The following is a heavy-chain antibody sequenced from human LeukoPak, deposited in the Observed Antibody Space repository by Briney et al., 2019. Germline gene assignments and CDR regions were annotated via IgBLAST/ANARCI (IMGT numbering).Heavy chain of an antibody. V-gene: IGHV1-69*05. CDR3: ARDPYGGKSLAFDY. CDR1: GGTFSSYA. Sequence: SVKVSCKASGGTFSSYAISWVRQAPGQGLEWMGGIIPIFGTANYAQKFQGRVTITTDESTSTAYMELSSLRSEDTAVYYCARDPYGGKSLAFDYWGQGTLVTVSS. CDR2: IIPIFGTA. D-gene: IGHD4-23*01. J-gene: IGHJ4*02.